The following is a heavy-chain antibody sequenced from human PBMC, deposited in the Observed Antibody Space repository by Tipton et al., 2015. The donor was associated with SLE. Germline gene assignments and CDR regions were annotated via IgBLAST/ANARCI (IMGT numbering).Heavy chain of an antibody. J-gene: IGHJ4*02. D-gene: IGHD1-1*01. Sequence: TLSLTCTVSGDALNSYSYYWGWIRQPAGKGLEWLGRIHNTGSTYYNPSLKSRVTISLDTSTNQFSLRLSSVTAADTAVYFCARWEVGYTTNWERFDCWGQGTLVTVSS. CDR3: ARWEVGYTTNWERFDC. V-gene: IGHV4-61*02. CDR2: IHNTGST. CDR1: GDALNSYSYY.